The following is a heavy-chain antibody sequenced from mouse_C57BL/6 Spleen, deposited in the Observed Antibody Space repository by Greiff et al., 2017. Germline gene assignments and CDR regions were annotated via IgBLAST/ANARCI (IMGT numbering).Heavy chain of an antibody. Sequence: QVQLQQPGTELVKPGASVQLSCKASGYTFTSYWMHWVQQRPGQGLEWIGNINPSNGGTNYNEKFKSKGTLTVDNSSSTADMQLSSLTSEDSAVYYGARSYDGSSYVYAMDYWGQGTSVTVSS. CDR1: GYTFTSYW. CDR3: ARSYDGSSYVYAMDY. D-gene: IGHD1-1*01. J-gene: IGHJ4*01. V-gene: IGHV1-53*01. CDR2: INPSNGGT.